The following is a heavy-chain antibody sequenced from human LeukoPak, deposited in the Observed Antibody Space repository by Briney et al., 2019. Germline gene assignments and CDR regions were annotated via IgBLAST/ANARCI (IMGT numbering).Heavy chain of an antibody. CDR1: GGSISSGGYY. Sequence: SETLSLTCTVSGGSISSGGYYWSWIRQHPGKGLEWIGYIYYSGSTYYNPSLKSRVTISVDTSKNQFSLKLSSVTAADTAVYYCARAWKLRFLEWRDAFDIWGQGTMVTVSS. CDR2: IYYSGST. V-gene: IGHV4-31*03. D-gene: IGHD3-3*01. J-gene: IGHJ3*02. CDR3: ARAWKLRFLEWRDAFDI.